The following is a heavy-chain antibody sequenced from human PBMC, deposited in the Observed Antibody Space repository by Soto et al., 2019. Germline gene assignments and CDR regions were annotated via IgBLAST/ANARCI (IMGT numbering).Heavy chain of an antibody. CDR1: GGSISSAIYY. CDR2: IYYSGST. Sequence: SETLSLTCSVSGGSISSAIYYWGWIRQPPGKGLECIGTIYYSGSTSYNPSLKSRVTISVDTSKNQFSLKLSSVTAADTAVYYCARQLGRYNWNLRSYDYYHMDVWGQGTTVTSP. D-gene: IGHD1-7*01. CDR3: ARQLGRYNWNLRSYDYYHMDV. J-gene: IGHJ6*02. V-gene: IGHV4-39*01.